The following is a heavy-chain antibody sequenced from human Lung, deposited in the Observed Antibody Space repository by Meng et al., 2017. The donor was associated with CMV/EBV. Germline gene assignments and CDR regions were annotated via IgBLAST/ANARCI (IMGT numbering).Heavy chain of an antibody. V-gene: IGHV3-21*01. CDR3: ARVGYCTTTNCYGDYFDY. Sequence: FSSDSINGVRQAPGKGLEWVSSSSASSSYIFYSDSVKGRFTISRDNAKNSLYLQMNNLRPEDTAVYYCARVGYCTTTNCYGDYFDYWGQGTLVTVSS. CDR1: FSSDS. CDR2: SSASSSYI. J-gene: IGHJ4*02. D-gene: IGHD2-2*03.